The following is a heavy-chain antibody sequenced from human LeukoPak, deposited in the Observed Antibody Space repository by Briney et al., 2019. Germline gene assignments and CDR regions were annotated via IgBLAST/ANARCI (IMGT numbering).Heavy chain of an antibody. J-gene: IGHJ4*02. CDR2: IIPIFGTA. CDR1: GGTFSSYA. Sequence: GSSVKVSCKASGGTFSSYALSWVRQAPGQGLEWMGGIIPIFGTANYAQKFQGRLTITADASTSTAYMELSSLRSEDTALYYCARDGTSTDDYWGQGTLVTVSS. CDR3: ARDGTSTDDY. V-gene: IGHV1-69*01. D-gene: IGHD2-2*01.